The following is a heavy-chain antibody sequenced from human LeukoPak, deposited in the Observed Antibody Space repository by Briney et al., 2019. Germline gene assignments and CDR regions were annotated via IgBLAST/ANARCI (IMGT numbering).Heavy chain of an antibody. CDR2: INHSGST. Sequence: SETLSLTCAVYGGSFSGYYWSWIRQPPGKGLEWIGEINHSGSTNYNPSLKSRVTISVDTSKNQFSLKLSSVTAADTAVYYCARGDFWSGYYQTTLNWFDPWGQGTLVTVSS. CDR1: GGSFSGYY. V-gene: IGHV4-34*01. CDR3: ARGDFWSGYYQTTLNWFDP. D-gene: IGHD3-3*01. J-gene: IGHJ5*02.